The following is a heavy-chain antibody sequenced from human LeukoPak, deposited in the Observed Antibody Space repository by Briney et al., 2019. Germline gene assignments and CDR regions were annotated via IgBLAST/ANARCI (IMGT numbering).Heavy chain of an antibody. V-gene: IGHV4-34*01. CDR3: SRFLFGVVTLGFDY. J-gene: IGHJ4*02. CDR2: MNHSGST. Sequence: SETLSLTCAVYGGSFSGYYWSWIRQPPGKGLEWIGEMNHSGSTNCNPSLKSRVTISVDKSKNQFFLKLRHVTAADTGVFYWSRFLFGVVTLGFDYWGQGTLVTVSS. CDR1: GGSFSGYY. D-gene: IGHD3-3*01.